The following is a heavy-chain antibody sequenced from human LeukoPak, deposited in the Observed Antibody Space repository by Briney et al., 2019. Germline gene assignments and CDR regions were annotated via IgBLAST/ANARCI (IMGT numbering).Heavy chain of an antibody. V-gene: IGHV4-59*08. J-gene: IGHJ5*02. D-gene: IGHD6-13*01. CDR3: ARGTYSSSWYVQSWFDP. Sequence: SETLSLTCTVSSGSISSYYWSWIRQPPGKGLEWIGYIYYSGSTNYNPSLKSRVTISVDTSKNQFSLKLSSVTAADTAVYYCARGTYSSSWYVQSWFDPWGQGTLVTVSS. CDR2: IYYSGST. CDR1: SGSISSYY.